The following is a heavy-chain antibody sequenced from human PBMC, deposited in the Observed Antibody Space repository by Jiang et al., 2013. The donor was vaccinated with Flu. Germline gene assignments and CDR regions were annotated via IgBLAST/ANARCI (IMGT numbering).Heavy chain of an antibody. Sequence: LEWLALIYWDDDKRYSPSLKSRLTITKDTSKNQVVLTMTNMDPVDTATYYCAHRRMADYDILTDAFDPWGQGTLVTVSS. D-gene: IGHD3-9*01. J-gene: IGHJ5*02. V-gene: IGHV2-5*02. CDR3: AHRRMADYDILTDAFDP. CDR2: IYWDDDK.